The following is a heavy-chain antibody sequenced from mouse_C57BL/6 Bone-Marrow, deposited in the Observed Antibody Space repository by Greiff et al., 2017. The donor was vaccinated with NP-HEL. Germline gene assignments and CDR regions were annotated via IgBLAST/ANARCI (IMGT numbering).Heavy chain of an antibody. Sequence: QVQLKQSGAELVRPGTSVKMSCKASGYTFTTYWIGWAKQRPGHGLEWIGDIYPGGGCTNYNEKFKGKATLTADTSSSTAYMQFSSLTSEDSAIYYCARAGGQAMDYWGQGTSVTVSS. CDR1: GYTFTTYW. D-gene: IGHD3-3*01. CDR2: IYPGGGCT. J-gene: IGHJ4*01. V-gene: IGHV1-63*01. CDR3: ARAGGQAMDY.